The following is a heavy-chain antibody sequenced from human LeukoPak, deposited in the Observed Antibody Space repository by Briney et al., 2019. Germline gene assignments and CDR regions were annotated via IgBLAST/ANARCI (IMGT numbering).Heavy chain of an antibody. CDR3: ARDQPEHYLPSDY. V-gene: IGHV3-30-3*01. CDR2: ISYDRNNI. CDR1: GFTFSSYA. Sequence: GGSLRLSCAASGFTFSSYAMHWVRQAPGKGLQWVAFISYDRNNIHYADSVKGRFTISRDNSKNTLYLRMNSLRLEDTAVFYCARDQPEHYLPSDYWGQGTLVTVSS. J-gene: IGHJ4*02. D-gene: IGHD1-14*01.